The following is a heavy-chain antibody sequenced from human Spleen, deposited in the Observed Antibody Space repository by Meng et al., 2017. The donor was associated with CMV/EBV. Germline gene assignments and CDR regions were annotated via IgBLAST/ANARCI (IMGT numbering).Heavy chain of an antibody. V-gene: IGHV4-34*01. CDR1: GGSFSGYS. CDR2: INHSGRT. Sequence: QVQRQEWGAGTLKASDALSIPWGVYGGSFSGYSWRWIRQPAGKGLEWIGDINHSGRTKYNPSIKSRVTILVDTSKNQFSLKLSSVTSADTAVYYCARGQRVLDYWGQGTLVTVSS. J-gene: IGHJ4*02. CDR3: ARGQRVLDY. D-gene: IGHD2-8*01.